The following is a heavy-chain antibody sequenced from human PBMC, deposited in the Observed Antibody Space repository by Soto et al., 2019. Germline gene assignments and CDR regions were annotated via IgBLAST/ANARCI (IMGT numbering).Heavy chain of an antibody. CDR2: IVVGSGNT. D-gene: IGHD3-22*01. CDR3: AAVSHTYYYDSSGYYFDY. J-gene: IGHJ4*02. CDR1: GFTFTISA. V-gene: IGHV1-58*01. Sequence: SVKVSCKASGFTFTISAVQWVRQARGQRLEWIGWIVVGSGNTNYAQKFQERVTITRDMSTSTAYMELSSLRSEDTAVYYCAAVSHTYYYDSSGYYFDYWGQGTLVTVSS.